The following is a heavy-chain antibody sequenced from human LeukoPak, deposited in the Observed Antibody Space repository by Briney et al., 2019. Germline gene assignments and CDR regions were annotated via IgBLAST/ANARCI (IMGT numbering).Heavy chain of an antibody. J-gene: IGHJ4*02. Sequence: ASVKVSCKASGYTFTSYYMHWVRQAPGQGLEWMGIINPSGGSTSYAQKFQGRVTMTRDTSTSTVYMELSSLRSEDTAVYYCARARNYYDSSGYQRGHHYYFDYWGQGTLVTVSS. V-gene: IGHV1-46*01. CDR3: ARARNYYDSSGYQRGHHYYFDY. CDR2: INPSGGST. CDR1: GYTFTSYY. D-gene: IGHD3-22*01.